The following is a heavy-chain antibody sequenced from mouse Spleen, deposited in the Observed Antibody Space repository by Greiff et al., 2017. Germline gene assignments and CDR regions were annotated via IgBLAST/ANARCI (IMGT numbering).Heavy chain of an antibody. CDR3: ARGTTVVNYFDY. D-gene: IGHD1-1*01. J-gene: IGHJ2*01. CDR1: GYSITSGYY. Sequence: EVHLVESGPGLVKPSQSLSLTCSVPGYSITSGYYWNWIRQFPGNKLEWMGYISYDGSNNYNPSLKNRISITRDTSKNQFFLKLNSVTTEDTATYYCARGTTVVNYFDYWGQGTTLTVSS. CDR2: ISYDGSN. V-gene: IGHV3-6*01.